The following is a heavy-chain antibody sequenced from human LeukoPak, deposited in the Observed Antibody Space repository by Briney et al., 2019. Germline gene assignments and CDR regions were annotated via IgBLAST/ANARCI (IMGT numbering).Heavy chain of an antibody. J-gene: IGHJ6*02. Sequence: PGGSLRLSCAASGFPFSSYAMYWVRQAPGKGLVWVSRVHGDGNNIGYADSVKGRFTIFRDNAKNSLYLQLSSLRPEDTALYYCAKHMRATNTYSFFGLDVWGQGTTVTVSS. CDR3: AKHMRATNTYSFFGLDV. CDR1: GFPFSSYA. V-gene: IGHV3-74*01. D-gene: IGHD1-26*01. CDR2: VHGDGNNI.